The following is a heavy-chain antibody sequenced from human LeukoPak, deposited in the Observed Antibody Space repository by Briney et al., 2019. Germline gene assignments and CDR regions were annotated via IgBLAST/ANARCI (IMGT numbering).Heavy chain of an antibody. Sequence: GGSLRLSCAASGFTVSSNYMSWVRQAPGKGLEWVSVIYSGGSTYYADSVKGRFTISRDNSKNTLYLQMNSLRAEDTAVYYCVRSGSGRTHAYWGQGTLVTVSS. J-gene: IGHJ4*02. D-gene: IGHD1-26*01. CDR3: VRSGSGRTHAY. CDR1: GFTVSSNY. CDR2: IYSGGST. V-gene: IGHV3-66*01.